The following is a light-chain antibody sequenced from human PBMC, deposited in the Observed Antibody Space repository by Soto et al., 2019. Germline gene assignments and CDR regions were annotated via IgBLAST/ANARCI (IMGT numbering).Light chain of an antibody. CDR3: QQNYSPPPIT. J-gene: IGKJ5*01. CDR1: QSITRF. Sequence: DIQMTQPPSSLSASVGDRVTITCRASQSITRFLNWYQQKPGNAPKLLIYAASTLQTGVPSRFSGSGSGTDFTLTISSLQPEDFATYYCQQNYSPPPITFGQGTRLEIK. CDR2: AAS. V-gene: IGKV1-39*01.